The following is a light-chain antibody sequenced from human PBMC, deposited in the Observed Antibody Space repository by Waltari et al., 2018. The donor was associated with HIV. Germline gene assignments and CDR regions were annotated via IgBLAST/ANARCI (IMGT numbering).Light chain of an antibody. CDR2: AAS. V-gene: IGKV1-39*01. J-gene: IGKJ1*01. Sequence: DIQMTQSPSSLSASVGDRVTITCRASQSISSYLNWYQQKPGKAPKLLIYAASSLQSGVPSRFSGIGSGTDFTLTISSLQPEDSATYYCQQSYNNPWTFGQGTKVEIK. CDR1: QSISSY. CDR3: QQSYNNPWT.